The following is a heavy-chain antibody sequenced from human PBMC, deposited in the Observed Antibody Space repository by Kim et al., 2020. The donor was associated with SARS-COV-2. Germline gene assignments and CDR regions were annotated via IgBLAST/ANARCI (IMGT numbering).Heavy chain of an antibody. Sequence: SETLSLTCAVSGGSISSINWWTWVRQPPGKGLEWIGEISLSGSTNYNPSPKSRVTMSLDKSRNQLSLQLNSVTAADTAIYYCARGGGTSASWYADYWGQGTLVTVSS. D-gene: IGHD2-2*01. V-gene: IGHV4-4*02. CDR3: ARGGGTSASWYADY. CDR2: ISLSGST. CDR1: GGSISSINW. J-gene: IGHJ4*02.